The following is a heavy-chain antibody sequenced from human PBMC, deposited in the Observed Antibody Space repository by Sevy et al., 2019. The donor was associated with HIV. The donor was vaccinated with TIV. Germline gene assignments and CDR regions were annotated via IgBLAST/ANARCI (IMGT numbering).Heavy chain of an antibody. D-gene: IGHD3-3*01. J-gene: IGHJ6*02. V-gene: IGHV3-7*01. Sequence: GGSLRLSCAASGFTFSSYWMSWVRRAPGKGLEWVASRKEDGSEKDYVDSVKGRFTISRDNARNSLFLQMNSLRAEDTGVYYCARDSTSLQHYDFWTAQYYYYGMDVWGQGTTVTVSS. CDR1: GFTFSSYW. CDR3: ARDSTSLQHYDFWTAQYYYYGMDV. CDR2: RKEDGSEK.